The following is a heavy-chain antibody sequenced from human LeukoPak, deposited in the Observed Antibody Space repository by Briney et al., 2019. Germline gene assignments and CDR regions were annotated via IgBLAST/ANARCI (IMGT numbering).Heavy chain of an antibody. D-gene: IGHD3-3*01. CDR3: ARDPVSVGLRINSDY. V-gene: IGHV3-48*01. CDR2: IRSYGDTI. J-gene: IGHJ4*02. CDR1: GFRVNSYS. Sequence: GGSLRLSCVASGFRVNSYSMNWVRQAPGKGLEWVSYIRSYGDTIHYSDSVKGRFTISRDDAKNSLYLQMNSLRAEDTAVYYCARDPVSVGLRINSDYWGQGTLVTVSS.